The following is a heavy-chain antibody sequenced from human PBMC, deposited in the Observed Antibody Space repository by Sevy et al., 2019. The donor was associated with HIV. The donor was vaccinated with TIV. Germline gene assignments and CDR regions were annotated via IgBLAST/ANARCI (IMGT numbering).Heavy chain of an antibody. CDR1: GITFTTSG. D-gene: IGHD3-9*01. J-gene: IGHJ6*02. V-gene: IGHV3-30*18. Sequence: GGCLRLSCAVSGITFTTSGMHWVRQAPGKGLEWVAVISYDGRNKFYGDSVKGRFTISRDNSKNMLYLQVNSLTTEDTAVYYCAKDFTGYNGMDVWGQGTMVTVSS. CDR3: AKDFTGYNGMDV. CDR2: ISYDGRNK.